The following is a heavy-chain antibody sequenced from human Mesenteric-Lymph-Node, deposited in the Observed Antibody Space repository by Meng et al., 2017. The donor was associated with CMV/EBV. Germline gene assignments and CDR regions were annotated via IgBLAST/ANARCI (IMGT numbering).Heavy chain of an antibody. V-gene: IGHV3-33*06. CDR1: GFTFSSYA. CDR2: VWYDGTKK. J-gene: IGHJ6*02. Sequence: GESLKISCAASGFTFSSYAMTWVRQAPGKGLEWVAIVWYDGTKKYYADSVKGRFTISRDNSMNTLYLQMNSLTAEDAAVYYCAKGYNNYAMDVWGQGATVTVSS. D-gene: IGHD5-24*01. CDR3: AKGYNNYAMDV.